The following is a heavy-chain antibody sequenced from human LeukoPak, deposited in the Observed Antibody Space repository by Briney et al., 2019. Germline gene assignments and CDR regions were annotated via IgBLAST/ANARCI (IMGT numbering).Heavy chain of an antibody. J-gene: IGHJ6*02. CDR2: IYYSGST. V-gene: IGHV4-31*03. Sequence: PSQTLSLTCSVSGASINSGGIYWSWIRQHPGEGLEWIGSIYYSGSTYYNPSLKSRVTMSVDTSKNEFSLNLSSVTAADTAVYYRARLFFYNGMDVWGQGTTVTVSS. CDR1: GASINSGGIY. D-gene: IGHD2/OR15-2a*01. CDR3: ARLFFYNGMDV.